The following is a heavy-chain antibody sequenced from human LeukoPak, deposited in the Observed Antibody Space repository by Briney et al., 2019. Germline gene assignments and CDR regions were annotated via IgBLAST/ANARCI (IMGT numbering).Heavy chain of an antibody. CDR3: AKVADYYDSSGYKH. J-gene: IGHJ4*02. CDR1: GFTFSSYG. CDR2: IRYGGSNK. Sequence: GGSLRLSCAASGFTFSSYGMHWVRQAPGKGLEWVAFIRYGGSNKYYADSVKGRFTISRDNSKNTLYLHVNSLRAEDTAVYYCAKVADYYDSSGYKHWGQGTLVTVSS. V-gene: IGHV3-30*02. D-gene: IGHD3-22*01.